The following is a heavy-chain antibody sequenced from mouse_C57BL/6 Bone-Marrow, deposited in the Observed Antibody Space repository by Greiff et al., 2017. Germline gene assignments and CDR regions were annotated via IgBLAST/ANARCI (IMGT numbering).Heavy chain of an antibody. V-gene: IGHV1-7*01. D-gene: IGHD1-1*01. CDR3: AKGSTNFDY. Sequence: QVQLKQSGAELAKPGASVKLSCKASGYTFTSYWMHWVKQRPGQGLEWIGNINPSSGYTKYNQKFKDKATLTADKSSSTAYMQLSSLTYEDSAVYYCAKGSTNFDYWGQGTTLTVSS. CDR2: INPSSGYT. J-gene: IGHJ2*01. CDR1: GYTFTSYW.